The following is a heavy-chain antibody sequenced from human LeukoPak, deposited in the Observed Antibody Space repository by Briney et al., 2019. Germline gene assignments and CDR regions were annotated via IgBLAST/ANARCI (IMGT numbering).Heavy chain of an antibody. D-gene: IGHD2-2*01. CDR1: GFTFSSSA. V-gene: IGHV3-23*01. CDR2: ISNNGGYT. J-gene: IGHJ4*02. CDR3: AKGYSSTSYCLDY. Sequence: GGSLRLSCAASGFTFSSSAMSWVRQAPGKGLEWVSAISNNGGYTYYADSVKGRFTISRDNSRDTVFLQVNSLRAEDTAVYYCAKGYSSTSYCLDYWGQGTLVTVSS.